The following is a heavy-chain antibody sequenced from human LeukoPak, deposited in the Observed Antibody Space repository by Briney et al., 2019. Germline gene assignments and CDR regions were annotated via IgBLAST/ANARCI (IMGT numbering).Heavy chain of an antibody. Sequence: GASVTVSCKASGYTFTSYGISWVRQAPGQGLEWMGWISAYNGNTNYAQKLQGRVSMTTDTSTSTAYMELRSLRSDDTAVYYCARGSSEDIVVVVAATWTLDYWGQGTLVTVSS. V-gene: IGHV1-18*01. J-gene: IGHJ4*02. CDR3: ARGSSEDIVVVVAATWTLDY. D-gene: IGHD2-15*01. CDR2: ISAYNGNT. CDR1: GYTFTSYG.